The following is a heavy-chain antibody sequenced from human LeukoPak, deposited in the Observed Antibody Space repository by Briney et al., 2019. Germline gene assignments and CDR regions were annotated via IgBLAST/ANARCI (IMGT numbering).Heavy chain of an antibody. CDR3: ARGGHKWNVRSVEGGNWFDP. CDR2: INTNTGNP. CDR1: GYTFTSYA. J-gene: IGHJ5*02. Sequence: GASVKVSCKASGYTFTSYAMNWVRQAPGQGLEWMGWINTNTGNPTYAQGFTGRFVFSLDTSVSTAYLQISSLKAGDTAVYYCARGGHKWNVRSVEGGNWFDPWGQGTLVTVSS. D-gene: IGHD1-20*01. V-gene: IGHV7-4-1*02.